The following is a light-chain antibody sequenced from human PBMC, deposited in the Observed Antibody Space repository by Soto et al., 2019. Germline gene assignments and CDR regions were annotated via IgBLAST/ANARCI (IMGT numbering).Light chain of an antibody. CDR3: QQYNSYSS. Sequence: IPMTQSTSTLSASLGERDTITCRASQSISSWLAWYQQKPGKAPKLLIYDASSLESGVPSRFSGSGSGTEFTLTISSLQPDDFATYYCQQYNSYSSFGGGTKVDI. CDR1: QSISSW. CDR2: DAS. V-gene: IGKV1-5*01. J-gene: IGKJ4*01.